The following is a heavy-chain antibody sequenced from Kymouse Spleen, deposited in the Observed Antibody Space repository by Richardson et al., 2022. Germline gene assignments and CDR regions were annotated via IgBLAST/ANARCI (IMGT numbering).Heavy chain of an antibody. D-gene: IGHD3-3*01. V-gene: IGHV3-30*18. Sequence: QVQLVESGGGVVQPGRSLRLSCAASGFTFSSYGMHWVRQAPGKGLEWVAVISYDGSNKYYADSVKGRFTISRDNSKNTLYLQMNSLRAEDTAVYYCAIPGDFWSDYYGMDVWGQGTTVTVSS. CDR2: ISYDGSNK. CDR1: GFTFSSYG. CDR3: AIPGDFWSDYYGMDV. J-gene: IGHJ6*02.